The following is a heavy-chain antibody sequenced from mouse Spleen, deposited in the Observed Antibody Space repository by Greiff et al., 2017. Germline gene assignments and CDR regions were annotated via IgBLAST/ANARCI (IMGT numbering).Heavy chain of an antibody. CDR2: IWSGGST. J-gene: IGHJ2*01. CDR3: ARNRDYDGEPDGFDY. CDR1: GFSLTSYG. V-gene: IGHV2-2*01. D-gene: IGHD2-4*01. Sequence: QVHVKQSGPGLVQPSQSLSITCTVSGFSLTSYGVHWVRQSPGKGLEWLGVIWSGGSTDYNAAFISRLSISKDNSKSQVFFKMNSLQADDTAIYYCARNRDYDGEPDGFDYWGQGTTLTVSS.